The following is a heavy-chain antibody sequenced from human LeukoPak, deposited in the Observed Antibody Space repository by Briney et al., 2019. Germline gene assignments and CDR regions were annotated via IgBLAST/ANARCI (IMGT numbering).Heavy chain of an antibody. CDR2: IKQDGSEK. J-gene: IGHJ3*02. V-gene: IGHV3-7*01. CDR3: ARDADYYDSSGRHDAFDI. D-gene: IGHD3-22*01. CDR1: GFTFSSYW. Sequence: GGSLRLSCAASGFTFSSYWMSWVRQAPGKGLEWVANIKQDGSEKYYVDSVKGRFTISRDNAKNSLYLQMNSLRAEDTAVYYCARDADYYDSSGRHDAFDIWGQGTMVTVSS.